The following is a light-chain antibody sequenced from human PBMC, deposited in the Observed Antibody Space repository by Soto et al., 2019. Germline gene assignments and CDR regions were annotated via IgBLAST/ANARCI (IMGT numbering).Light chain of an antibody. CDR2: DAS. V-gene: IGKV3D-20*02. J-gene: IGKJ4*01. CDR3: QQCNNWHPLT. Sequence: EIVLTQSPGTLSLSPGERATLSCRASQSVSSSYLAWYQQKPGQAPRLLIYDASTRATGIPARFSGSGSGTEFTLTISSLQSKDFAVYYCQQCNNWHPLTFGGGTKVDIK. CDR1: QSVSSSY.